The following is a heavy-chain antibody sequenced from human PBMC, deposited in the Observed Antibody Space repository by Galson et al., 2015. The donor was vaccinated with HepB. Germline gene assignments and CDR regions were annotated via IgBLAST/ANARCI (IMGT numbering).Heavy chain of an antibody. Sequence: SVKVSCKVSGYTLTELSMHWVRQAPGKGLEWMGGFDPEDGETIYAQKFQGRVTMTEDTSTDTAYMELSSLRSEDTAVYYCATDQKQLEYFQHWGQGTLVTVSS. CDR1: GYTLTELS. V-gene: IGHV1-24*01. CDR3: ATDQKQLEYFQH. J-gene: IGHJ1*01. CDR2: FDPEDGET. D-gene: IGHD6-19*01.